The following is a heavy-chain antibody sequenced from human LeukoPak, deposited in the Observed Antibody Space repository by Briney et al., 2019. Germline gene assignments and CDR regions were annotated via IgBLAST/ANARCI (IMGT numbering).Heavy chain of an antibody. Sequence: PGGSLRLSCAASGFTFSSYGMHWVRQAPGKGLEWVSVIYSGGSTYYADSVKGRFTISRDNSKNTLYLQMNSLRAEDTAVYYCARGVGAAAGYYYYYYGMDVWGQGTTVTVSS. D-gene: IGHD6-13*01. CDR1: GFTFSSYG. V-gene: IGHV3-66*01. CDR3: ARGVGAAAGYYYYYYGMDV. CDR2: IYSGGST. J-gene: IGHJ6*02.